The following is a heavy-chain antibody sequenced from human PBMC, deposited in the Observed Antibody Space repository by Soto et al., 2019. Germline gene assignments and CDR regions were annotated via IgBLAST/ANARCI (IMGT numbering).Heavy chain of an antibody. D-gene: IGHD4-17*01. CDR2: ISGSGDNT. V-gene: IGHV3-23*01. Sequence: PGGSLRLSCAASGFTFSSYAMSWVRQAPGEELEWVSLISGSGDNTYLADSVKGRFTISRDNSKKTLYLQMNSLRAEDTAVYYCARHYGDYLTYSYHGMDVWGQGTMVPVSS. CDR1: GFTFSSYA. CDR3: ARHYGDYLTYSYHGMDV. J-gene: IGHJ6*02.